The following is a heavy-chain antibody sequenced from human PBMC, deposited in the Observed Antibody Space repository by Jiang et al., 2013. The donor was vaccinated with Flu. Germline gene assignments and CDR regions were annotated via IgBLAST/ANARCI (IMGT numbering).Heavy chain of an antibody. V-gene: IGHV5-51*01. Sequence: KGLEWMGIIYPGDSDTRYSPSFQGQVTISADKSISTAYLQWSSLKASDTAMYYCARVGCSSTSCFADAFDIWGQGTMVTVSS. CDR2: IYPGDSDT. CDR3: ARVGCSSTSCFADAFDI. D-gene: IGHD2-2*01. J-gene: IGHJ3*02.